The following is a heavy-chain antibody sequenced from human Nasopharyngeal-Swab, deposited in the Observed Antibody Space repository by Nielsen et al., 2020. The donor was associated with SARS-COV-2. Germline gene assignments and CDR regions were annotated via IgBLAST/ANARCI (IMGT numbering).Heavy chain of an antibody. D-gene: IGHD3-16*01. V-gene: IGHV4-4*02. CDR2: IYLSGTT. J-gene: IGHJ4*02. CDR3: ARVEASSGGSFDY. CDR1: GDSISTINW. Sequence: SETLSLTCAVSGDSISTINWWSCVRQSPGKGLEWIGEIYLSGTTNLNPSLKSRLSMSIDKAKNQFSLKLSSVTAADTAIYYCARVEASSGGSFDYWGQGTLVTVSP.